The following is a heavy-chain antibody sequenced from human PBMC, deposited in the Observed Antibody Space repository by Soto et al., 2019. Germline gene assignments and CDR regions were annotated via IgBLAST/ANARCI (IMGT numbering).Heavy chain of an antibody. J-gene: IGHJ4*02. CDR3: AHRSRGYAYYFDQ. Sequence: QITLKESGPTLVKPTQTLTLTCSFSGFSLSTRGVGVGWIRQPRGKALEWLALIFWDDDKWYSPSLRSRLTITEDTSKNQVVLKMTNMDPVDTATYYCAHRSRGYAYYFDQWDQGTLVTVSS. CDR1: GFSLSTRGVG. CDR2: IFWDDDK. D-gene: IGHD5-12*01. V-gene: IGHV2-5*02.